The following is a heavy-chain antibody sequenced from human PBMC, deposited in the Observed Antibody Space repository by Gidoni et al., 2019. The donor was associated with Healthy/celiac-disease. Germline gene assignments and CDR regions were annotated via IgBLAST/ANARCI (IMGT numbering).Heavy chain of an antibody. CDR2: INHSGST. Sequence: QVQLQQWGAGLLKPSETLSLTCAVYGGSFRGYYWSWIRQPPGKGLEWIGEINHSGSTNYNPSLKSRVTISVDTSKNQFSLKLSSVTAADTAVYYCARGSGYSSGWYGRSLAYWGQGTLVTVSS. D-gene: IGHD6-19*01. CDR3: ARGSGYSSGWYGRSLAY. V-gene: IGHV4-34*01. J-gene: IGHJ4*02. CDR1: GGSFRGYY.